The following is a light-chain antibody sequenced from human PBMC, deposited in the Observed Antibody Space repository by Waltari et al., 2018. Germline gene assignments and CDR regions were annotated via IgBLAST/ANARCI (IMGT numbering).Light chain of an antibody. V-gene: IGLV2-14*03. Sequence: QSALTQPASVSGSPGQSITISCTGSRANIGNSTSVSWYQQHTGRTPRLIIDDFNMRPSGISDRFSGSKSGATASLTISGLQTEDEADYYCSSYTGSSTVIFGGGTRLTVL. J-gene: IGLJ2*01. CDR2: DFN. CDR1: RANIGNSTS. CDR3: SSYTGSSTVI.